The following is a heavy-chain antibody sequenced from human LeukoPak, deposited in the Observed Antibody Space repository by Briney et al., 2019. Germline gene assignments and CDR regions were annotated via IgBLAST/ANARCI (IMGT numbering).Heavy chain of an antibody. Sequence: PGGSLRLSCAASGFTFSSYWMHWVRQAPGRRLVWVSCISTDVSVTSYADSVKGRFTISRDNAKNTLYLQMNSLRVEDTAVYYCTRAGLMGAADYWGQGTLVTVSS. CDR1: GFTFSSYW. CDR3: TRAGLMGAADY. D-gene: IGHD1-26*01. V-gene: IGHV3-74*01. CDR2: ISTDVSVT. J-gene: IGHJ4*02.